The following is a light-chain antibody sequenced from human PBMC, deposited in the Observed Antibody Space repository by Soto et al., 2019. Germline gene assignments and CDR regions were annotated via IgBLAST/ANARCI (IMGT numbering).Light chain of an antibody. CDR2: DVS. J-gene: IGLJ2*01. CDR3: SSYTSSSTLVV. Sequence: QSARTQPASVSGSPGQSITISCTGTSSDVGGYNYVSWCQQHPGKAPKLMIYDVSNRPSGVSNRFSGSKSGNTASLTISGLQAEDEADYYCSSYTSSSTLVVFGGGTKLTVL. V-gene: IGLV2-14*01. CDR1: SSDVGGYNY.